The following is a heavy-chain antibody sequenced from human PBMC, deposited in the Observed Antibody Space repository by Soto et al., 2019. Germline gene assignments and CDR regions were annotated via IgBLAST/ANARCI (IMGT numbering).Heavy chain of an antibody. CDR1: GYSFTDYP. Sequence: SVKVYCKASGYSFTDYPIHWVRQAPVQGIEWLGRINPKSGGTSTAQKFQGWVTMTTDTSISTASMELTRLTSDDTAIYYCARGDSTDCSNGVCSFFYNHDMDVWGQGTTVTVSS. V-gene: IGHV1-2*04. D-gene: IGHD2-8*01. CDR2: INPKSGGT. J-gene: IGHJ6*02. CDR3: ARGDSTDCSNGVCSFFYNHDMDV.